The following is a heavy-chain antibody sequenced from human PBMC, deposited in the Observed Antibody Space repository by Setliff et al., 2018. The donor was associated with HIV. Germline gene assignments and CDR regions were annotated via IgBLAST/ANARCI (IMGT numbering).Heavy chain of an antibody. D-gene: IGHD3-22*01. CDR1: GFPFDIFA. CDR2: LNSADGGT. V-gene: IGHV3-23*01. Sequence: PGGSLRLSCTVSGFPFDIFAMSWVRQAPGKGLEWVSALNSADGGTYYADSVKGRFTISRDNSKATLYLQMNNLRAEDTAVYYCAKDRVYVKGYFDYWGQGAQLTVSS. J-gene: IGHJ4*02. CDR3: AKDRVYVKGYFDY.